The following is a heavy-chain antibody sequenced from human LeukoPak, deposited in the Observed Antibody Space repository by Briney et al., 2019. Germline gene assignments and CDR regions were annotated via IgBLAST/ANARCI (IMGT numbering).Heavy chain of an antibody. CDR1: GYAFTGYY. D-gene: IGHD3-16*02. J-gene: IGHJ3*02. CDR3: ARVLITFGGVIVMPYAFDI. V-gene: IGHV1-18*04. CDR2: ISAYNGNT. Sequence: ASVKVSCKASGYAFTGYYMHWVRQAPGQGLEWMGWISAYNGNTNYAQKLQGRVTMTTDTSTSTAYMELRSLRSDDTAVYYCARVLITFGGVIVMPYAFDIWGQGTMVTVSS.